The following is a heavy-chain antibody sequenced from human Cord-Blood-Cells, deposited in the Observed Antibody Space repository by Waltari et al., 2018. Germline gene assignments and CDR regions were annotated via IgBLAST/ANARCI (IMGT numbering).Heavy chain of an antibody. Sequence: QVQLVQSGAEVKKPGASGEVSCKASGYTFTSYAMHWVRQAPGQRLEWMGWINAGNGNTKYSQKFQGRVTITRDTSASTAYMELSSLRSEDTAVYYCARAEIGGYWYFDLWGRGTLVTVSS. D-gene: IGHD3-16*01. CDR1: GYTFTSYA. CDR3: ARAEIGGYWYFDL. CDR2: INAGNGNT. V-gene: IGHV1-3*01. J-gene: IGHJ2*01.